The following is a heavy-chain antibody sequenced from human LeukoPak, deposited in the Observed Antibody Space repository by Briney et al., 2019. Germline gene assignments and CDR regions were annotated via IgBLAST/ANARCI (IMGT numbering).Heavy chain of an antibody. CDR2: ISWNSGSI. CDR3: ARFAAGGSYYYYMDV. V-gene: IGHV3-9*01. J-gene: IGHJ6*03. CDR1: GFTFDDYA. Sequence: GGSLRLSCAASGFTFDDYAMHWVRQAPWKGLEWVSGISWNSGSIGYADSVKGRFTISRDNAKNLLYLQMNSLRADDTAVYYCARFAAGGSYYYYMDVWGKGTTVTVSS. D-gene: IGHD3-10*01.